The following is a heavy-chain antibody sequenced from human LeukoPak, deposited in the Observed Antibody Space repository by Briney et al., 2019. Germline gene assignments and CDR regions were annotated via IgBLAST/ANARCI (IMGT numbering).Heavy chain of an antibody. V-gene: IGHV4-4*07. CDR3: ARDRGDSSGYYPDY. D-gene: IGHD3-22*01. J-gene: IGHJ4*02. CDR2: IYTSGNT. CDR1: GGSISSYS. Sequence: SETLSLTCTVSGGSISSYSWSWIRQPAGKGLEWIGRIYTSGNTNYNPSLKGRVTMSVDTSKNQFSLNLRSVTAADTAVYYCARDRGDSSGYYPDYWGQGTLVTVSS.